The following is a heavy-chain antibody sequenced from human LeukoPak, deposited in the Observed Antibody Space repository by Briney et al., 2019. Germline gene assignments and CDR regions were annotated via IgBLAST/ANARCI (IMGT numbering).Heavy chain of an antibody. J-gene: IGHJ4*02. CDR3: ARGGDSSSWYGLGY. D-gene: IGHD6-13*01. V-gene: IGHV4-59*01. CDR1: GGSISSYY. Sequence: PSETLSLTCTVSGGSISSYYWSWIRQPPGKGLEWIGYIYYSGSTNYNPSLKSRVTISVDTSKNQFSLKLSSVTAADTAVYYCARGGDSSSWYGLGYWGQGTLVTVSS. CDR2: IYYSGST.